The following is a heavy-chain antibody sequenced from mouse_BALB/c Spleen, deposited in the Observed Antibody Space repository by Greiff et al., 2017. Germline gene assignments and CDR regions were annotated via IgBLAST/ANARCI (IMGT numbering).Heavy chain of an antibody. Sequence: EVQRVESGGGLVKPGGSLKLSCAASGFTFSSYAMSWVRQTPEKRLEWVASISSGGSTYYPDSVKGRFTISRDNARNILYLQMSSLRSEDTAMYYCARGGDYYGYWFAYWGQGTLVTVSA. CDR2: ISSGGST. D-gene: IGHD1-2*01. V-gene: IGHV5-6-5*01. J-gene: IGHJ3*01. CDR1: GFTFSSYA. CDR3: ARGGDYYGYWFAY.